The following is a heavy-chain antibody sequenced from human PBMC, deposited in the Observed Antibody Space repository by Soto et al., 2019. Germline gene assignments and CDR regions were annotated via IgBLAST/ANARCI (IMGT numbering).Heavy chain of an antibody. CDR1: GGSFSGHY. CDR3: ARGRWLRSSVDY. Sequence: QVQLQPWGAGLLKPSETLSLTCAVYGGSFSGHYWSWIRQPPGKGLGWIGEINHSGSTNYNPSLKCRVTISVDSSKNRFALKLSSVTAADTAVYYCARGRWLRSSVDYWGQGTMVAVSS. V-gene: IGHV4-34*01. CDR2: INHSGST. D-gene: IGHD5-12*01. J-gene: IGHJ4*02.